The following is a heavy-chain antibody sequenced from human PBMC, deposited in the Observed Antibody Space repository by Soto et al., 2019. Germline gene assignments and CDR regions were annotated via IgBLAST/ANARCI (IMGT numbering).Heavy chain of an antibody. CDR2: ISAYNGNT. V-gene: IGHV1-18*01. D-gene: IGHD5-12*01. CDR3: ARDGYSGYDLVPADYFDY. CDR1: GYTFTSYG. J-gene: IGHJ4*02. Sequence: GASVKVSCKASGYTFTSYGISWVRQAPGQGLEWMGWISAYNGNTNYAQKLQGRVTMTTDTSTGTAYMELRSLRSDDTAVYYCARDGYSGYDLVPADYFDYWGQGTLVTVSS.